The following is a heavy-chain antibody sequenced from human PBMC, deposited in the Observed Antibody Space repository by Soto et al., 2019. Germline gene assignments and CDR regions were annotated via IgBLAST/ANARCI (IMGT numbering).Heavy chain of an antibody. CDR1: GGSISSSTYY. Sequence: ETLSLTCTVSGGSISSSTYYWGWIRQPPGKGLEWVAYIKPDGSATYYVDSVKGRFTISRDNAKNSLCLQMNSLRVEGTSVYYCARAGYCGPGCYYYFDYWGQGTLVTVSS. J-gene: IGHJ4*02. V-gene: IGHV3-7*01. D-gene: IGHD2-21*02. CDR3: ARAGYCGPGCYYYFDY. CDR2: IKPDGSAT.